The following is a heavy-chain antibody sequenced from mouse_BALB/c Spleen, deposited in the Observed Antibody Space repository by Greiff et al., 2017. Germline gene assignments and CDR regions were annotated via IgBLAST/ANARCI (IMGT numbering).Heavy chain of an antibody. V-gene: IGHV1-7*01. J-gene: IGHJ4*01. Sequence: VQLVESGAELAKPGASVKMSCKASGYTFTSYWMHWVKQRPGQGLEWIGYINPSTGYTEYNQKFKDKATLTADKSSSTAYMQLSSLTSEDSAVYYCAKGNYYAMDYWGQGTSVTVSS. D-gene: IGHD2-1*01. CDR3: AKGNYYAMDY. CDR2: INPSTGYT. CDR1: GYTFTSYW.